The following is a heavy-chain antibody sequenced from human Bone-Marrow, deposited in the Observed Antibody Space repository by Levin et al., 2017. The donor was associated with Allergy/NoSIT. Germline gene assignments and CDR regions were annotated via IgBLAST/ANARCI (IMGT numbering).Heavy chain of an antibody. J-gene: IGHJ4*02. CDR1: GGSITNGGYY. Sequence: SETLSLTCTVSGGSITNGGYYWSWVRQLPGTGLEWIGYIAYRGTTYSNPSLESRVTISVDTSKNQFSLRLSSVTAAATAFYYFTRGGGNLVAAASDYGGQGALVTVS. CDR3: TRGGGNLVAAASDY. CDR2: IAYRGTT. D-gene: IGHD2-2*01. V-gene: IGHV4-31*03.